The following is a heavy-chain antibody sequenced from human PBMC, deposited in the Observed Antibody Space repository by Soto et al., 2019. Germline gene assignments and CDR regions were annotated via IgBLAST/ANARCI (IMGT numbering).Heavy chain of an antibody. CDR3: ARDLYGDYDLYFDY. CDR2: IWYDGSNK. CDR1: GFTFSSYG. D-gene: IGHD4-17*01. Sequence: GGSLRRSCAASGFTFSSYGMHWVRQAPGKGQEWVAVIWYDGSNKYYADSVKGRFTISRDNSKNTLYLQMNSLRAEDTAVYYCARDLYGDYDLYFDYWGQGTLVTVFS. J-gene: IGHJ4*02. V-gene: IGHV3-33*01.